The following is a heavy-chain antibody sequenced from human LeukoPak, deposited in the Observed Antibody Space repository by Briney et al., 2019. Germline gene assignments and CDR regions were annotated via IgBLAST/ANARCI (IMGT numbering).Heavy chain of an antibody. V-gene: IGHV3-21*01. CDR3: ASAPAMVRGVIRGDYYYGMDV. D-gene: IGHD3-10*01. J-gene: IGHJ6*02. CDR2: ISSSSSYI. Sequence: PGGSLRLSCAASGFTFSIYSMNWVRQAPGKGLEWVSSISSSSSYIYYADSVKGRFTISRDNAKNSLYLQMNSLRAEDTAVYYCASAPAMVRGVIRGDYYYGMDVWGQGTTVTVSS. CDR1: GFTFSIYS.